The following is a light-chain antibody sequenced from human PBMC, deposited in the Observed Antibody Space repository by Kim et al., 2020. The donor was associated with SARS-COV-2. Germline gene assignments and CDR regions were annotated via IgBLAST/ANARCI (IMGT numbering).Light chain of an antibody. CDR2: DAS. CDR1: QSVTYY. CDR3: QQRFNWPLT. Sequence: EIVLTQSPATLSLSPGERATLSCRVSQSVTYYLAWYQQRPGQAPRLLIYDASKRATGIPAMFSGTGSGTDFTLTISSLEPEDSAVYYCQQRFNWPLTFGGGTKVDIK. J-gene: IGKJ4*01. V-gene: IGKV3-11*01.